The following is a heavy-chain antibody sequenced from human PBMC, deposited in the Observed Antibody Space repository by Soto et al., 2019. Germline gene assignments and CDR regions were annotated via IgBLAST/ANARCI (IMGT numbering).Heavy chain of an antibody. D-gene: IGHD2-2*01. Sequence: ASVKVYCKTSGYTFSNYGITWVRQAPGQPLEWLGWISLYSDGTNYAQKFQGRVSMTTDTSTTTAYMELRSLRSDDTAVYYCARVVPGAEAWFGPWGQGTLVTVSS. J-gene: IGHJ5*02. CDR3: ARVVPGAEAWFGP. CDR1: GYTFSNYG. CDR2: ISLYSDGT. V-gene: IGHV1-18*01.